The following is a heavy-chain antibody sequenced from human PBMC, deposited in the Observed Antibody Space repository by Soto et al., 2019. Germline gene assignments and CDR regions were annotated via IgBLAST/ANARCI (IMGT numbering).Heavy chain of an antibody. CDR3: ARVYNWNDRRALWFDP. CDR2: INSDGSST. Sequence: RRLSCAASGFTFSSYWMHWVRQAPGKGLVWVSRINSDGSSTSYADSVKGRFTISRDNAKNTLYLQMNSLRAEDTAVYYCARVYNWNDRRALWFDPWGQGTLVTVSS. D-gene: IGHD1-20*01. V-gene: IGHV3-74*01. CDR1: GFTFSSYW. J-gene: IGHJ5*02.